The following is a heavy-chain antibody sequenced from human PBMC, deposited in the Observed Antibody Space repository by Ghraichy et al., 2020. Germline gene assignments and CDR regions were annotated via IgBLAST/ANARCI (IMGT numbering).Heavy chain of an antibody. D-gene: IGHD6-19*01. CDR2: MSNSGNT. V-gene: IGHV4-59*01. Sequence: SETLSLTCTVSGGSMSSYYWSWIRQPPGKGLEWIGYMSNSGNTNYNPALKSRVTMSGDSSRNHFSLNLSSMTAADTAVYYCARRGSSGWLSSLNDAFDIWGQGTMVTVSS. CDR3: ARRGSSGWLSSLNDAFDI. J-gene: IGHJ3*02. CDR1: GGSMSSYY.